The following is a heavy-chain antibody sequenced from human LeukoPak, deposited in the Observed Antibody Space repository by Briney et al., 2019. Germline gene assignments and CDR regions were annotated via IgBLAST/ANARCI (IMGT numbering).Heavy chain of an antibody. CDR3: AKDHAYSNYRGVINYFDY. D-gene: IGHD4-11*01. CDR2: INSDGSST. J-gene: IGHJ4*02. CDR1: GFTFSSYW. V-gene: IGHV3-74*01. Sequence: GGSLRLSCAASGFTFSSYWMHWVRQAPGKGLVWVSRINSDGSSTSYADSVKGRFTISRDNAKNTLYLQMNSLRAEDTAVYYCAKDHAYSNYRGVINYFDYWGQGTLVTVSS.